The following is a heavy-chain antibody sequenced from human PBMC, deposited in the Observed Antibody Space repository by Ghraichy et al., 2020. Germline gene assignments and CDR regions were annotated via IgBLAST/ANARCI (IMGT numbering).Heavy chain of an antibody. V-gene: IGHV3-48*02. CDR2: ISSRSDT. J-gene: IGHJ6*03. CDR3: ASRYCSSTSCHYMDV. Sequence: GGSLRLSCAASGFNFSTYGMNWVRQAPGKGLEWISHISSRSDTFYAKSVKGRFTISRDNAKDSLYLQMNSLRDEDTAVYYCASRYCSSTSCHYMDVWGKGTTVTVSS. D-gene: IGHD2-2*01. CDR1: GFNFSTYG.